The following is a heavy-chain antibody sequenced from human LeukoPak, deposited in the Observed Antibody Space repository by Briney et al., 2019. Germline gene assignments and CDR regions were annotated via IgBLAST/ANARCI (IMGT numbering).Heavy chain of an antibody. D-gene: IGHD4-17*01. Sequence: PGRSLRLSCAASGFTLSTYWMYWVRQAPGKGLVWVSRINSDGSNTNYADSVKGRFTISRDNAKNMLYLQMNSLRAEDTAVYYCARAIYAERAYWGQGTLVTVSS. CDR2: INSDGSNT. J-gene: IGHJ4*02. CDR1: GFTLSTYW. CDR3: ARAIYAERAY. V-gene: IGHV3-74*01.